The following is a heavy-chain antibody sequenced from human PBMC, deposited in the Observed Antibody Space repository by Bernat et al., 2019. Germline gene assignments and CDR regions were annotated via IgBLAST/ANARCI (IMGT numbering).Heavy chain of an antibody. CDR2: IRSKAYGGTT. D-gene: IGHD2-21*01. J-gene: IGHJ4*02. CDR1: GFTFGDYA. V-gene: IGHV3-49*04. Sequence: VQLLESGGGLVNPGGSLRPPCTASGFTFGDYAMSGVRQAQGKGLEWVGFIRSKAYGGTTEYAASVKGRFTISRDDSKSIAYLQMNSLKTEDTAVYYCTRGGLFFDYWGQGTLVTVSS. CDR3: TRGGLFFDY.